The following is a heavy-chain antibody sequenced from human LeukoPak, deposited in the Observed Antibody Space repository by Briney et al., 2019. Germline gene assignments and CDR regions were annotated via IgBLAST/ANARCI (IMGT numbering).Heavy chain of an antibody. CDR1: GFTFSSSA. D-gene: IGHD5-18*01. Sequence: GGSLRLSCAASGFTFSSSAMSWVRQAPGKGLYWVSAISGSGGSTYYAASVKGRFTISRDNSKNTLYLQMNSLRAEDTAVYYCAKMVKAVHFDYWGQGTLVTVSS. V-gene: IGHV3-23*01. CDR3: AKMVKAVHFDY. CDR2: ISGSGGST. J-gene: IGHJ4*02.